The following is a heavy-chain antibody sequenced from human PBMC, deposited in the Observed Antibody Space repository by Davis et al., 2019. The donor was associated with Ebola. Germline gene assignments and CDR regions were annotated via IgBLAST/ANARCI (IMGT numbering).Heavy chain of an antibody. J-gene: IGHJ1*01. CDR1: GFPFGDYA. V-gene: IGHV3-7*03. Sequence: GGSLRPSFTAPGFPFGDYAMSWVRQAPGKWLEWVANIKQDGSEKYYVDSVKGRFTISRDNAKNSLYLQMNSLRAEDTAVYYCAKSIQHWGQGTLVTVSS. CDR3: AKSIQH. D-gene: IGHD2-2*02. CDR2: IKQDGSEK.